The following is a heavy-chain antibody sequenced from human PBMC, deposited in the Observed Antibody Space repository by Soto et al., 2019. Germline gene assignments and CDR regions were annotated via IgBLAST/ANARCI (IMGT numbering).Heavy chain of an antibody. J-gene: IGHJ4*02. Sequence: QVQLVQSGAEVKKPGASVKVSCKASGYTFSSYFISWVRQAPGQGLEWMGWIIAYNGNTNCAQHLQGRGTMTTDTSTSTAYMELRSMRSDDTAVYYCASDLPPVDYWGQGPRVTVSS. CDR2: IIAYNGNT. CDR3: ASDLPPVDY. V-gene: IGHV1-18*01. CDR1: GYTFSSYF.